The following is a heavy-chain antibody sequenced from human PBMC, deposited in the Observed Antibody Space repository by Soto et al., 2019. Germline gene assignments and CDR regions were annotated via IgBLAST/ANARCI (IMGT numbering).Heavy chain of an antibody. CDR3: AGGEWLAAVTSNLAY. V-gene: IGHV3-11*01. Sequence: QVQLVESGGGLVKPGGSLRLSCAASGFTFSDYYMSWIRQAPGKGLEWVSYISSSGSTIYYADSVKGRFTISRDNAKNTLYLQMNSLRAENTAVYYCAGGEWLAAVTSNLAYWGQGTLVTVSS. J-gene: IGHJ4*02. D-gene: IGHD4-17*01. CDR2: ISSSGSTI. CDR1: GFTFSDYY.